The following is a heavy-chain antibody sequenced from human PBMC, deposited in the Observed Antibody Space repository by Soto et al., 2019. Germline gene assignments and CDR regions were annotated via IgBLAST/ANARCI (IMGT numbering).Heavy chain of an antibody. CDR2: ISGSGGST. Sequence: EVQLLESGGGLVQPGGSLRLSCAASGFTFSSYAMSWVRQAPGKGLEWVSAISGSGGSTYYADSVKGRFTISRDNSKNTLYLQMNSLRAEDTAVYYCAKSLFAVVRGPPGRDYYYGMDVWGQGTTVTVSS. CDR3: AKSLFAVVRGPPGRDYYYGMDV. CDR1: GFTFSSYA. D-gene: IGHD3-10*01. J-gene: IGHJ6*02. V-gene: IGHV3-23*01.